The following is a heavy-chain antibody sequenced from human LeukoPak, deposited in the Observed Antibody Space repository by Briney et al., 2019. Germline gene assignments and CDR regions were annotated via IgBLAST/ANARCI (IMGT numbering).Heavy chain of an antibody. Sequence: PGGSLRLSCVVSGLTFSNVWMSWVRQAPGKGLEWVGRIKSKTHGGTTDYAAPVYGRFTVSRGDSKNTLYLQMNSLQTEDTAVYYCTTFSDCTSSICYTNYWGQGTLVTVSS. CDR2: IKSKTHGGTT. CDR3: TTFSDCTSSICYTNY. CDR1: GLTFSNVW. V-gene: IGHV3-15*01. D-gene: IGHD2-2*02. J-gene: IGHJ4*02.